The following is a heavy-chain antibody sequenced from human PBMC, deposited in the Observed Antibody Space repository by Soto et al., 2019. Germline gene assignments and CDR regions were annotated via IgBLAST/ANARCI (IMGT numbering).Heavy chain of an antibody. D-gene: IGHD6-19*01. Sequence: SETLSLTCTVSGGSISSSSYYWGWIRQPPGKGLEWIGSIYYSGRTYYNPSLKSRVTISVDTSKNQFSLKLSSVTAADTAVYYCARPDPRPGIAVAGGSDVWGQGTTVTVSS. CDR2: IYYSGRT. CDR1: GGSISSSSYY. CDR3: ARPDPRPGIAVAGGSDV. V-gene: IGHV4-39*01. J-gene: IGHJ6*02.